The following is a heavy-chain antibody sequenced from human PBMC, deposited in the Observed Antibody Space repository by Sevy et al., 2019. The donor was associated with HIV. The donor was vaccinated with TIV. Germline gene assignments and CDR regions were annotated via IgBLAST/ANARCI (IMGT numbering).Heavy chain of an antibody. J-gene: IGHJ6*01. CDR1: GFTFSSYW. CDR3: ARDASYGSGSYQYYYSDGMDL. D-gene: IGHD3-10*01. V-gene: IGHV3-7*03. Sequence: GGSLRLSCAASGFTFSSYWMSWVRQAPGKGLEWVANIKQAGSEKYYVDSVKGRFTISRDNAKNSLYLQMNSLRAEDTAVYYCARDASYGSGSYQYYYSDGMDLWGQGTTVTVSS. CDR2: IKQAGSEK.